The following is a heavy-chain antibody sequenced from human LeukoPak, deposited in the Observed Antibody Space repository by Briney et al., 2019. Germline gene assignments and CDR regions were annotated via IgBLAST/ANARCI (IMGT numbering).Heavy chain of an antibody. Sequence: SETLSLTCTVSGGSINSYFWSWIRQPPGKGLEWIGYIYYSGSTNYNPSLKSRVTISVDASEKQFSLKLSSVTAADTAVYYCARDIDLIVGATRDYGMDVWGQGTTVTVSS. V-gene: IGHV4-59*12. J-gene: IGHJ6*02. CDR3: ARDIDLIVGATRDYGMDV. CDR1: GGSINSYF. D-gene: IGHD1-26*01. CDR2: IYYSGST.